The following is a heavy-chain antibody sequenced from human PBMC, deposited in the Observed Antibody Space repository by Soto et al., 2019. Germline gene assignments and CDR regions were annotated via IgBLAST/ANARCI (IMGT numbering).Heavy chain of an antibody. D-gene: IGHD3-22*01. CDR2: ISGSGGST. CDR3: AKVGVVVNTFADY. J-gene: IGHJ4*02. Sequence: GGSLILSCAASGFNSRSYAMILVRQAPGKGLEWVSAISGSGGSTYYADSVKGRFTISRDNSKNTLYLQMNSLRAEDTAVYYCAKVGVVVNTFADYWGQGTLVTVSS. CDR1: GFNSRSYA. V-gene: IGHV3-23*01.